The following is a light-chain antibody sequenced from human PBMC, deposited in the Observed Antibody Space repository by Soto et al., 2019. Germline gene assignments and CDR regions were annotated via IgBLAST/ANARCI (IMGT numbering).Light chain of an antibody. CDR2: AAS. Sequence: DIQLTQSPSSLSASVGDRVTITCRASQAINTYLVWYQQKPGTVPKLLIFAASTLQSGVPSRFSGSGSGTDFTLTISSLQPEDVATYYCQNYNGAPWTFGQGTKVEIK. CDR3: QNYNGAPWT. J-gene: IGKJ1*01. CDR1: QAINTY. V-gene: IGKV1-27*01.